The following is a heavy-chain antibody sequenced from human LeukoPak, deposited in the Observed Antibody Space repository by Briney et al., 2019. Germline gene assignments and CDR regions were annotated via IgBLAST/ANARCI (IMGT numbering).Heavy chain of an antibody. CDR3: AGRTAAGLYYFDY. D-gene: IGHD6-13*01. V-gene: IGHV4-34*01. CDR1: GGSFSGYY. Sequence: PSETLSLTCAVYGGSFSGYYWSWIRQPPGKGLEWIGEINHSGSTNYNPSLKSRVTISVDTSKNQFSLKLSSVTAADTAVYYCAGRTAAGLYYFDYWGQGTLVTVSS. CDR2: INHSGST. J-gene: IGHJ4*02.